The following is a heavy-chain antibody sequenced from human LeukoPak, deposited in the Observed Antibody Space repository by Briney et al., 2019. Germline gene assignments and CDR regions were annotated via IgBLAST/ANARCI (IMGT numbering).Heavy chain of an antibody. J-gene: IGHJ3*02. CDR3: ARDLAYYYGSGTLGRAFDI. CDR2: IIPILGIA. V-gene: IGHV1-69*04. D-gene: IGHD3-10*01. CDR1: GYTFTSYG. Sequence: SVKVSCKASGYTFTSYGISWVRQAPGQGLEWMGRIIPILGIANYAQKFQGRVTITADKSTSTAYMELSSLRSENTAVYYCARDLAYYYGSGTLGRAFDIWGQGTMVTVSS.